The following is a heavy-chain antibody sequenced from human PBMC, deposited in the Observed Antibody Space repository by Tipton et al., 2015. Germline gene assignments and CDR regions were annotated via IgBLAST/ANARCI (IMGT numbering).Heavy chain of an antibody. CDR2: ISWNSGSI. Sequence: SLRLSCAASGFTFDDYAMHWVRRAPGKGLEWVSGISWNSGSIGYADSVKGRFTISRDNAKNSLYLQMNSLRAEDTALYYCAKDTPGGSGDLDYWGQGTLVTVSS. V-gene: IGHV3-9*01. J-gene: IGHJ4*02. CDR1: GFTFDDYA. CDR3: AKDTPGGSGDLDY. D-gene: IGHD3-16*01.